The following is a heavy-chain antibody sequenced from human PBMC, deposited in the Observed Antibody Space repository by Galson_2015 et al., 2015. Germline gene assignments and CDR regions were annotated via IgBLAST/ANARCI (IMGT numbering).Heavy chain of an antibody. CDR1: GASISSASYY. J-gene: IGHJ1*01. V-gene: IGHV4-39*01. CDR3: ARQYSSNWHIPEYFQH. Sequence: ETLSLTCTVSGASISSASYYWGWVRQPPGRGLEWIGNIYYSGTTYYNPSLKSRVTLSVDTSRNHFSLKLASVTAADTAVYYCARQYSSNWHIPEYFQHWGQGTLVTVSS. CDR2: IYYSGTT. D-gene: IGHD6-13*01.